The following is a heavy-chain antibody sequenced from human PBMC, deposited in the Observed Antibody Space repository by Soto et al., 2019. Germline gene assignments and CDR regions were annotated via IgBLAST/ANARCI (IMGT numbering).Heavy chain of an antibody. V-gene: IGHV3-30*18. Sequence: AGGSLRLSCEVSGFTFSDYGMHWVRQAPGKGLEWVAVMSYDGSHKYYADSVKGRFTISRDLSGNTLFLQMNSLRLEDTAVYFCAKEMYPRTVLDSSSPWGDYWGQGXLVTVSS. CDR1: GFTFSDYG. CDR2: MSYDGSHK. J-gene: IGHJ4*02. CDR3: AKEMYPRTVLDSSSPWGDY. D-gene: IGHD6-6*01.